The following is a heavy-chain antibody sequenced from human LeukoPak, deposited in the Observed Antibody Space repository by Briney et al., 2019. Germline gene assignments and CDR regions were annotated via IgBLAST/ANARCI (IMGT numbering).Heavy chain of an antibody. Sequence: SETQSPTCTVSGGSISSYYWSWIRQPAGKGLEWIGRIYTSGSTNYNPSLKSRVTMSIDTSKNQFSLKLSSVTAADTAVYYCARGEAVDSGYDYSYYYYMDVWGTGTTVTVSS. J-gene: IGHJ6*03. CDR1: GGSISSYY. V-gene: IGHV4-4*07. D-gene: IGHD5-12*01. CDR2: IYTSGST. CDR3: ARGEAVDSGYDYSYYYYMDV.